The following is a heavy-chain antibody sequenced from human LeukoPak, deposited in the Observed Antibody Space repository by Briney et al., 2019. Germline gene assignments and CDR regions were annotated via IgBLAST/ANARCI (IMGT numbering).Heavy chain of an antibody. Sequence: GGSLRLSCAASGFTFSSYAMSWVRQAPGKGLEWVPAISGSGGSTYYADSVKGRFTISRDNSKNTLYLQMNSLRAEDTAVYYCAKVGRLAVAGKYYFDYWGQGTLVTVSS. J-gene: IGHJ4*02. CDR2: ISGSGGST. D-gene: IGHD6-19*01. CDR1: GFTFSSYA. V-gene: IGHV3-23*01. CDR3: AKVGRLAVAGKYYFDY.